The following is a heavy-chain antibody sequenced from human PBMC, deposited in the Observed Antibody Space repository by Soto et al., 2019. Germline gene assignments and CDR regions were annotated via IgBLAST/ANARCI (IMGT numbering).Heavy chain of an antibody. V-gene: IGHV4-34*01. D-gene: IGHD6-13*01. CDR1: GGSFSDYY. Sequence: PSETLSLTCAVYGGSFSDYYWSWIRQPPGKGLEWIGEINHSGSTNYNPSLKSRVTISVDTSKNQFSLKLSSVTAADTAVYYCARVAGITAAGRRVCWFDPWGQGTLVTVSS. CDR2: INHSGST. CDR3: ARVAGITAAGRRVCWFDP. J-gene: IGHJ5*02.